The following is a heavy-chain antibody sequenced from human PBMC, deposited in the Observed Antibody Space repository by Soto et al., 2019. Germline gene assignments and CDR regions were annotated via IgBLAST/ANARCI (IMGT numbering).Heavy chain of an antibody. V-gene: IGHV4-30-2*01. CDR2: IYHSGST. CDR1: GGSISSGGYS. Sequence: SETLSLTCAVSGGSISSGGYSWSWIRQPPGKGLEWIGYIYHSGSTYYNPSLKSRVTISVDRSKNQFSLKLSSVTAADTAVYCCARGGGNSGSYYYYGMDVWGQGTTVTVSS. CDR3: ARGGGNSGSYYYYGMDV. D-gene: IGHD4-4*01. J-gene: IGHJ6*02.